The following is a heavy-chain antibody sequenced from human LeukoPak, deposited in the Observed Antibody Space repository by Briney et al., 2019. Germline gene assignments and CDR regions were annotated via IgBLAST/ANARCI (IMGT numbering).Heavy chain of an antibody. Sequence: SEALSLTCTVSGGSISSGGYYWSWIRQPPGKGLEWIGYIYHSGSTYYNPSLKSRVTISVDTSKNQFSLKLSSVTAADTAVYYCASRHLGFGRDYWGQGTLVTVSS. V-gene: IGHV4-30-2*01. CDR1: GGSISSGGYY. J-gene: IGHJ4*02. CDR2: IYHSGST. CDR3: ASRHLGFGRDY. D-gene: IGHD3-16*01.